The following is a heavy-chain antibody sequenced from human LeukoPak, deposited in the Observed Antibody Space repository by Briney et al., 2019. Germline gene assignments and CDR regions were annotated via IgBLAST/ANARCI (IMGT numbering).Heavy chain of an antibody. CDR1: GYTFTSYD. CDR2: MNPNSGNT. D-gene: IGHD3-9*01. Sequence: ASVKVSCKASGYTFTSYDINWVRQATGQGLEWMGWMNPNSGNTGYAQKFQGRVTMTRNTSISTAYMELSSLRSEDTAVYYCAKGGIRYFDWLLGRATYYMDVWDKGTTVTISS. CDR3: AKGGIRYFDWLLGRATYYMDV. V-gene: IGHV1-8*01. J-gene: IGHJ6*03.